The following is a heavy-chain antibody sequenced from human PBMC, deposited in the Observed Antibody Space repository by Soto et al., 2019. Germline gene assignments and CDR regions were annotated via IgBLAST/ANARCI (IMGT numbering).Heavy chain of an antibody. CDR3: ARSNSYGPPLDY. J-gene: IGHJ4*02. V-gene: IGHV6-1*01. CDR2: TYYRSKWYN. Sequence: SQTLSLTCAISGGSVSCNSATWNWIRQSPSRGLEWLGRTYYRSKWYNDYAVSVKSRITINPDTSKNQLSLQLNSVTPEDTAVYFCARSNSYGPPLDYWGQGALVTVSS. D-gene: IGHD5-18*01. CDR1: GGSVSCNSAT.